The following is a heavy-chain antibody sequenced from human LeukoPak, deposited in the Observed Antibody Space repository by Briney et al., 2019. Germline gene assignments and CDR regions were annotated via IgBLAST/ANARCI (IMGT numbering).Heavy chain of an antibody. CDR2: IKSKTDGGTT. CDR1: GFTFSNTW. Sequence: GGSLRLSRAASGFTFSNTWMNWVRQAPGKGLGWVGRIKSKTDGGTTDYVAPVKGRFTISRDDSKHTLYLQLNSLKTEDTAVYYCTTGNWGSFSFWGQGTLVTVSS. D-gene: IGHD7-27*01. CDR3: TTGNWGSFSF. V-gene: IGHV3-15*01. J-gene: IGHJ4*02.